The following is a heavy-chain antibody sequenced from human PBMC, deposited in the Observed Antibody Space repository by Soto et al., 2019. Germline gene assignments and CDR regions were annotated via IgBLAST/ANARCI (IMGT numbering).Heavy chain of an antibody. J-gene: IGHJ4*02. CDR2: ISSSSSTI. V-gene: IGHV3-48*02. CDR3: ARAANYDILTGYYSISNFDY. Sequence: EVQLVESGGGLVQPGGSLRLSCAASVFTFSSYSMNWVRQAPGKGLEWVSYISSSSSTIYYADSVKGRFTISRDNAKNSLYLQMNSLRDEDTAVYYCARAANYDILTGYYSISNFDYWGQGTLVTVSS. CDR1: VFTFSSYS. D-gene: IGHD3-9*01.